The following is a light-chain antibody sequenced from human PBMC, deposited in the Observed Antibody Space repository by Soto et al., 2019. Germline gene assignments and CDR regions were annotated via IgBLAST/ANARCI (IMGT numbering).Light chain of an antibody. CDR2: SSS. J-gene: IGKJ2*01. Sequence: TQLTQSPSSLSASVGDRVTITCRASQGVSSYLAWYQQKPGKAPTLLIHSSSTLQSGVPSRFSGSRSGTDFTLTISGLQPDDSATYYCQQLNSYPHTFGHGTKLEIK. CDR3: QQLNSYPHT. V-gene: IGKV1-9*01. CDR1: QGVSSY.